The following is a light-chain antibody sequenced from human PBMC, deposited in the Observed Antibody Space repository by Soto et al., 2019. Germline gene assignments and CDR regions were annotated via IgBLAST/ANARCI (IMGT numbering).Light chain of an antibody. V-gene: IGLV1-44*01. CDR2: SHN. CDR1: SSNIGTNT. J-gene: IGLJ3*02. CDR3: QSYDSSLSGSGV. Sequence: QSVLTQPPSASGTPGQRVPISCSGSSSNIGTNTVNWYQQLPGTAPKLLISSHNNRPSGVPDRFFGSKSGTSASLTIIGLQAEDEADYYCQSYDSSLSGSGVFGGGTKLTVL.